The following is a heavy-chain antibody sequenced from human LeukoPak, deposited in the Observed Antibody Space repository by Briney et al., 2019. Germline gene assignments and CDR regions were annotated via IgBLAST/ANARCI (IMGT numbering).Heavy chain of an antibody. V-gene: IGHV3-21*01. CDR3: ARDYYDSSGYYWYYYYYMDV. D-gene: IGHD3-22*01. J-gene: IGHJ6*03. CDR2: ISSGSSAI. CDR1: GFTFTTYS. Sequence: GGSLRLSCEASGFTFTTYSMTWVRQAPGKGLEWVSIISSGSSAIFSADALKGRFTISRDDAKNLLYLDMNSLRAEDTAVYYCARDYYDSSGYYWYYYYYMDVWGKGTTVTVSS.